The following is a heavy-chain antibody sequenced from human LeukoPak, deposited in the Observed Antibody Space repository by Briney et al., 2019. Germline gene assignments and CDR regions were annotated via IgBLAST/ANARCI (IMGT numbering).Heavy chain of an antibody. V-gene: IGHV1-2*02. J-gene: IGHJ6*03. Sequence: ASVKVSCKASGYTFSGYYMHWVRQAPGQGLEWMGWINPNSGGANYAQKFQGRVTMTRDTSISTAYMELSRLTSDDTAVYYCARDAVRYFDGSLARYYYHYYMDVWGKGTTVTVSS. CDR3: ARDAVRYFDGSLARYYYHYYMDV. CDR1: GYTFSGYY. D-gene: IGHD3-9*01. CDR2: INPNSGGA.